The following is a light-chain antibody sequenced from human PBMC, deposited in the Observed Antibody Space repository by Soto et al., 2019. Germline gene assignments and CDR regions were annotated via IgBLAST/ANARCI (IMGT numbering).Light chain of an antibody. CDR2: EGS. V-gene: IGLV2-23*01. CDR1: SSDVGSYNL. J-gene: IGLJ1*01. CDR3: CSYARGSTPFV. Sequence: QSALTQPASVSGSPGQSITISCTGTSSDVGSYNLVSWYQQHPGEAPKLMIYEGSKRPSGLSNRFSGSKSGNTASLTISGLQAEDEADYFCCSYARGSTPFVFGTGTKLTVL.